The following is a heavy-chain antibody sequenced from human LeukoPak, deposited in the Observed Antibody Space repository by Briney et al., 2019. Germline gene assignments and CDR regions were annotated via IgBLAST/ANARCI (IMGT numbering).Heavy chain of an antibody. J-gene: IGHJ4*02. Sequence: ASVKVSCKASGYTFTGYYMHWVRQAPGQGHEWMGIINPSGGITSYAQKFQGRVAMTRDTSTSTVYMELSSLRSEDTAVYYCARRAASSGSPFDYWGQGTLVAVSS. D-gene: IGHD3-22*01. CDR3: ARRAASSGSPFDY. CDR1: GYTFTGYY. V-gene: IGHV1-46*01. CDR2: INPSGGIT.